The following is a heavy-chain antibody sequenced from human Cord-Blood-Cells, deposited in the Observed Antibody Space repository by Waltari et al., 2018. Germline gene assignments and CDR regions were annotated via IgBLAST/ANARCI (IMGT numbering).Heavy chain of an antibody. D-gene: IGHD5-12*01. J-gene: IGHJ3*02. V-gene: IGHV4-31*03. Sequence: QVQLQESGPGLVKPSQTLSLTCTVSGGSISSGGYYWSWIRQPPGKGLEWIGYIYYSGSTYYNPSLKSRVTISVDTSKNQFSLKLSSVTAADTAVYYCARDPWLGYSGYDYAFDIWGQGTMVTVSS. CDR2: IYYSGST. CDR1: GGSISSGGYY. CDR3: ARDPWLGYSGYDYAFDI.